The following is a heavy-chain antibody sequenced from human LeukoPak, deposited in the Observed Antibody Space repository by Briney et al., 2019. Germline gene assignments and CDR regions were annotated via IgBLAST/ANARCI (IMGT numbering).Heavy chain of an antibody. CDR1: GYTFTNYG. CDR2: ISTYNANT. D-gene: IGHD2-8*02. CDR3: ATSASGYSWKLYFDS. Sequence: ASVKVSCKTSGYTFTNYGISWVRQAPGQGLEWMGWISTYNANTNYAQKLHGRVTMTTDTSTSTAYMELRSLRSDDTAIYYCATSASGYSWKLYFDSWGQGTLVTVSS. J-gene: IGHJ4*02. V-gene: IGHV1-18*01.